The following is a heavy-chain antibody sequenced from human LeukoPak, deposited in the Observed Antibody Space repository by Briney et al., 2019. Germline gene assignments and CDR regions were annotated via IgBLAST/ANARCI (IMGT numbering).Heavy chain of an antibody. Sequence: SETLSLTCSVSGGSISNYYWNWIRQSAGKGLEWIGRIYSSGSINDNPSLKSRVTMSVDTSKNQFSLKLRSVTAADTAVYYCARQAYDTGYVVFDIWGQGTMVTVSS. CDR2: IYSSGSI. J-gene: IGHJ3*02. CDR1: GGSISNYY. V-gene: IGHV4-4*07. D-gene: IGHD3-10*02. CDR3: ARQAYDTGYVVFDI.